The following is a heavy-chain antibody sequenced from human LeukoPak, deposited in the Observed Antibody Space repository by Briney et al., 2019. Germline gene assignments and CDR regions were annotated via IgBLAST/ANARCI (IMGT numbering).Heavy chain of an antibody. CDR1: GFTVSSNY. Sequence: GGSLRLSCTASGFTVSSNYMSWVRQAPRKGLEWVSLIYRGGSPDYTDSVTGRFTISRDNSKNTLYLQMNSLRAEDTAVYYCAGSYEGYYFDYWGEGTLVTVSS. CDR3: AGSYEGYYFDY. V-gene: IGHV3-53*01. CDR2: IYRGGSP. D-gene: IGHD5-18*01. J-gene: IGHJ4*02.